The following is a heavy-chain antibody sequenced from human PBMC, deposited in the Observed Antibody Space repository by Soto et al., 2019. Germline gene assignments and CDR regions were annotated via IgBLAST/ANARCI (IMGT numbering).Heavy chain of an antibody. Sequence: QVQLVQSGPEVKKPGSSVRVSCKASGGAFNTFALSWVRQAPGQGLEWMGGIIPVFGSADYAQKFQGKITITADKSTSTVYMELSSLRSDDTAVYYCARDSGDVSGTTYKHYYYGLDVWGHGTPVTVS. CDR1: GGAFNTFA. D-gene: IGHD1-1*01. CDR3: ARDSGDVSGTTYKHYYYGLDV. J-gene: IGHJ6*02. V-gene: IGHV1-69*06. CDR2: IIPVFGSA.